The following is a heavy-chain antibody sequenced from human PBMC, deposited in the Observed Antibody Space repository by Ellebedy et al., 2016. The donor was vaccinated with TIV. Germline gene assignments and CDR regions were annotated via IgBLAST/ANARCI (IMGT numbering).Heavy chain of an antibody. J-gene: IGHJ4*02. CDR2: ISDSGGNT. CDR3: ARDSGRRRSWDNDY. Sequence: GESLKISCVASGFTFSSYAMCWVRQAPGKGLEWVSTISDSGGNTHFPDSVKGRFTISRDNSRNTVYLQMNNRSTEDTAVYYCARDSGRRRSWDNDYWGQGTLVTVSS. D-gene: IGHD3-10*01. V-gene: IGHV3-23*01. CDR1: GFTFSSYA.